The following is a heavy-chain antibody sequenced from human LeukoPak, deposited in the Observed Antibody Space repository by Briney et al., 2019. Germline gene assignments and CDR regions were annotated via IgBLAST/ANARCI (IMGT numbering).Heavy chain of an antibody. CDR2: ISAYNGNT. Sequence: ASVKVSCKASGYTFTSYGISWVRQAPGQGLEWMGWISAYNGNTNYAQKLQGRVTMTTDTSTSTAYMELRSLRSDDTAVYYCARALYSSGLLYYYYYYMDVWGKGTTVTISS. CDR1: GYTFTSYG. V-gene: IGHV1-18*01. D-gene: IGHD6-19*01. J-gene: IGHJ6*03. CDR3: ARALYSSGLLYYYYYYMDV.